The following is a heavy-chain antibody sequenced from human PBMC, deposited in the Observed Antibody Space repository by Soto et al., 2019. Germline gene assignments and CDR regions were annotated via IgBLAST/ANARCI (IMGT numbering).Heavy chain of an antibody. CDR3: ASQIWSGGYYYYGMDV. J-gene: IGHJ6*02. V-gene: IGHV3-30-3*01. CDR1: GFTFSSYA. Sequence: PGGSLRLSCAASGFTFSSYAMHWVRQAPGKGLEWVAVISYDGSNKYYADSVKGRFTISRDNSKNTLYLQMNSLRAEDTAVYYCASQIWSGGYYYYGMDVWGQGTTVTVSS. D-gene: IGHD3-3*01. CDR2: ISYDGSNK.